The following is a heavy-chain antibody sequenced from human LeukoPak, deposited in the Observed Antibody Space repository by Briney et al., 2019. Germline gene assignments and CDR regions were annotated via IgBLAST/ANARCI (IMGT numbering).Heavy chain of an antibody. CDR2: ISGSGGST. D-gene: IGHD5-18*01. CDR3: AKDWAQLWLREFDY. V-gene: IGHV3-23*01. CDR1: GFTFSSYA. J-gene: IGHJ4*02. Sequence: GGSLRLSCAASGFTFSSYAMSWVRQAPGKGLEWVSAISGSGGSTYYADSVKGRFTISRDNFKNTLYLQMNSLRAEDTAVYYCAKDWAQLWLREFDYWGQGTLVTVSS.